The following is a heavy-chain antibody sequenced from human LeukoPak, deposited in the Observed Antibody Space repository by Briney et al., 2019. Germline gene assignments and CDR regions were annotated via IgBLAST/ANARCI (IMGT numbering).Heavy chain of an antibody. CDR2: ISSDASGT. D-gene: IGHD3-22*01. V-gene: IGHV3-74*01. CDR3: AGARGYFYDSFDY. CDR1: GFTFSSYW. J-gene: IGHJ4*02. Sequence: GGSLRLSCAASGFTFSSYWMHWVRQAPGEGLVWVSRISSDASGTSYADSVKGRFTISRDNAENTLFLQMNSLTAEDTAVYYCAGARGYFYDSFDYWGQGALVTISS.